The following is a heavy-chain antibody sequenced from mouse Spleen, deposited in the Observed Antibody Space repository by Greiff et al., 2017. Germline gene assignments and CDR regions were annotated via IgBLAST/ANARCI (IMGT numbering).Heavy chain of an antibody. J-gene: IGHJ2*01. CDR3: ARTRSDYGYFDY. CDR1: VYTFTSYY. V-gene: IGHV1S56*01. D-gene: IGHD1-1*02. Sequence: QVQLKESGPELVKPGASVRISCKASVYTFTSYYIHWVKQRPGQGLEWIGWIYPGNVNTKYNEKFKGKATLTADKSSSTAYMQLSSLTSEDSAVYFCARTRSDYGYFDYWGQGTTLTVSS. CDR2: IYPGNVNT.